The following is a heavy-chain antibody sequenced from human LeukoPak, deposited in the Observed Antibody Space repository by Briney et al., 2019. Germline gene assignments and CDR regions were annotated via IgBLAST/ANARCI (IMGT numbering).Heavy chain of an antibody. V-gene: IGHV4-59*08. CDR1: GGSISSYY. J-gene: IGHJ5*02. CDR3: ARHPFQYPFDH. CDR2: IFYTGNT. Sequence: SETLSLTCTVSGGSISSYYWSWIRQPPGKGLEWIAYIFYTGNTNYNPSLTSRVTISVDTSKNQFSLKLGSVTAADTAVYYCARHPFQYPFDHWGQGTVVSVSS. D-gene: IGHD2/OR15-2a*01.